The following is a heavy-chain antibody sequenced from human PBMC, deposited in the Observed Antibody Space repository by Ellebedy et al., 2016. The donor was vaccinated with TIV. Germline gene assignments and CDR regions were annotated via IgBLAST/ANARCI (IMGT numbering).Heavy chain of an antibody. J-gene: IGHJ4*02. CDR3: VKDNSFDILTGLDF. V-gene: IGHV3-9*01. CDR1: GFTFKDYG. CDR2: IKWNSGVI. D-gene: IGHD3-9*01. Sequence: SLKISXAAFGFTFKDYGMHWVRQAPGKGPEWVAGIKWNSGVIAYADSVKGRFTISRDNAKSSLYLQMDSLRPEDTALYFCVKDNSFDILTGLDFWGQGTLVTVSS.